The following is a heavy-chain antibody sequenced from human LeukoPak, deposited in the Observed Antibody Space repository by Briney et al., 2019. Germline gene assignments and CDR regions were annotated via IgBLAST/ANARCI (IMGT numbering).Heavy chain of an antibody. CDR1: GYTFTSYA. D-gene: IGHD5-12*01. Sequence: ASVKVSCKASGYTFTSYAMHWVRQAPGQRLEWMGWINAGNGNTKYSQKFQGRVTITRDTSASTAYMELSSLRSEDTAVYYCARLISDVDIVATDVDDYWGQGTLVTVSS. CDR2: INAGNGNT. CDR3: ARLISDVDIVATDVDDY. V-gene: IGHV1-3*01. J-gene: IGHJ4*02.